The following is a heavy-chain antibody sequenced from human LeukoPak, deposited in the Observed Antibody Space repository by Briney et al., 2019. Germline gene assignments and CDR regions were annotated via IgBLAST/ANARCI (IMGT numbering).Heavy chain of an antibody. CDR1: GGSISSYY. CDR3: ARSGEAKWLLDY. V-gene: IGHV4-59*01. Sequence: PSETLSLTCTVSGGSISSYYWSWIRQPPGKGLEWIGYIYYSGSTNYNPSLKSRVTISVDTSKNQFSLKLSSVTAADTAVYYCARSGEAKWLLDYWGQGTLVTVSS. D-gene: IGHD5-12*01. CDR2: IYYSGST. J-gene: IGHJ4*02.